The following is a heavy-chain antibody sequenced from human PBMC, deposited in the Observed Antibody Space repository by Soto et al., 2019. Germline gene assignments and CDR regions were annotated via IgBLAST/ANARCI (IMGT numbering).Heavy chain of an antibody. CDR2: IRSKTDGGTI. Sequence: GGSLRLSCTASGFTFGDYAMSWFRLAPGKGLELVSFIRSKTDGGTIQYAASVKGRFTISRDDSESIAYLQMNSLKTEDTAVYYCARGSYQFEYWGQGTLVTVSS. CDR1: GFTFGDYA. CDR3: ARGSYQFEY. V-gene: IGHV3-49*03. D-gene: IGHD1-26*01. J-gene: IGHJ4*02.